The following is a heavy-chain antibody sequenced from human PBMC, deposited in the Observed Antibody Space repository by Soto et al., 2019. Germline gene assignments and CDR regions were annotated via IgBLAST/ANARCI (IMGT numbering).Heavy chain of an antibody. CDR2: IWYDGSNK. J-gene: IGHJ6*02. CDR3: ARDLGGWATYYYYGRDV. D-gene: IGHD6-19*01. CDR1: GFTFSSYG. V-gene: IGHV3-33*01. Sequence: QVQLVESGGGVVQPGRSLRLSCAASGFTFSSYGMHWVRQAPGKGLEWVAVIWYDGSNKYYADSVKGRFTISRDNSKNTLYLQMNSLRAEDTAVYYCARDLGGWATYYYYGRDVWGQGTTVTV.